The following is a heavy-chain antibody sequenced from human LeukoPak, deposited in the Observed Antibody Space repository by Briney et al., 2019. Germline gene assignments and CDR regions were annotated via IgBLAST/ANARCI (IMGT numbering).Heavy chain of an antibody. D-gene: IGHD5-18*01. V-gene: IGHV3-49*03. J-gene: IGHJ4*02. Sequence: GGSERLSCTASGFTFGDYAMSWIRQAPGKGLEWVGFIRSKAYGGTTEYAASVKGRFTISRDDSKSIAYLQMNSLKTEDTAVYYCTRWKGYSYGVDYWGQGTLVTVSS. CDR2: IRSKAYGGTT. CDR1: GFTFGDYA. CDR3: TRWKGYSYGVDY.